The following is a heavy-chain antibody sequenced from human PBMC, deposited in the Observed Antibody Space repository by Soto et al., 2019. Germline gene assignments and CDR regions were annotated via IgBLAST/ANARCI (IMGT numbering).Heavy chain of an antibody. V-gene: IGHV3-64D*09. J-gene: IGHJ4*02. D-gene: IGHD3-22*01. CDR1: GFTFSSYA. Sequence: GGSLRLSCSASGFTFSSYAMHWVRQAPGKGLEYVSAISSNGGSTYYADSVKGRFTISRDNSKNTLYLQMSSLRAEDTAVYYCVKGGDDSSGYYYYFDYWGQGTLVNVSS. CDR3: VKGGDDSSGYYYYFDY. CDR2: ISSNGGST.